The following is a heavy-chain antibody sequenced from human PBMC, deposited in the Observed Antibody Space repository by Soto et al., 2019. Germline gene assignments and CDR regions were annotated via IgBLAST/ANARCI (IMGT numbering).Heavy chain of an antibody. D-gene: IGHD3-10*01. V-gene: IGHV4-34*01. CDR3: ARDKGTMVRGVIIQNYYYYGMDV. J-gene: IGHJ6*02. CDR2: INHSGST. CDR1: GGSFSGYY. Sequence: SETLSLTCAVYGGSFSGYYWSWIRQPPGKGLEWIGEINHSGSTNYNPSLKSRVTISVDTSKNQFSLKLSSVTAADTAVYYCARDKGTMVRGVIIQNYYYYGMDVWGQRTTVRVSS.